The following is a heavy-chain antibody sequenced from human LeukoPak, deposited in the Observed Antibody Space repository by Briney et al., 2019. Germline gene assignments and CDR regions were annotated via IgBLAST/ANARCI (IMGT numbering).Heavy chain of an antibody. J-gene: IGHJ6*03. CDR1: GGSISSGSYY. CDR2: IYTSGST. CDR3: ARVFHPRWGSYGSDYMDV. Sequence: SETLSLTCTVSGGSISSGSYYWSWIRQPAGKGLEWIGRIYTSGSTNYSPSLKSRVTISVDTSKNQFSLKLSSVTAADTAVYYCARVFHPRWGSYGSDYMDVWGKGTTVTVSS. D-gene: IGHD3-10*01. V-gene: IGHV4-61*02.